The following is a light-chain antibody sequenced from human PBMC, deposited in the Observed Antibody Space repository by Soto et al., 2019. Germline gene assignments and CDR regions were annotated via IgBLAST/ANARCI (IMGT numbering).Light chain of an antibody. V-gene: IGKV1-5*03. CDR2: RAS. CDR3: QQYNKYPRT. Sequence: DIQMTQFPSTLSASVGDRVTITCRASQSVDTWLAWYQQKPGKAPSLLIYRASSLESGVPSRFSGSGSGTEFTLTIRSLELDDFATYYCQQYNKYPRTFGQGTKVEVK. CDR1: QSVDTW. J-gene: IGKJ1*01.